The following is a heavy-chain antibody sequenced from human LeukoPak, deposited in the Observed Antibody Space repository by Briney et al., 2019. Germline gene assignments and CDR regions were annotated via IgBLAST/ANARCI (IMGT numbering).Heavy chain of an antibody. D-gene: IGHD6-13*01. Sequence: QSGGPLRLSCAASGFTFSSYAMSWVRQAPGKGLEWVSAISGSGGSTYYADSVKGRFTTSRDNSKNTLSLQMNSLRAEDTAVYYCAKDAGPSSSREDWFDPWGQGTLVTVSS. V-gene: IGHV3-23*01. J-gene: IGHJ5*02. CDR3: AKDAGPSSSREDWFDP. CDR1: GFTFSSYA. CDR2: ISGSGGST.